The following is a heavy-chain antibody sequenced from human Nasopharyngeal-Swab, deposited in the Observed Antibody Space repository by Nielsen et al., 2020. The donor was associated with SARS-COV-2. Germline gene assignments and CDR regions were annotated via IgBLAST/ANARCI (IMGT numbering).Heavy chain of an antibody. Sequence: GESLKISCAASGFTFSSYAMNWVRQAPGKGLEWVSSSSSSSSYIYYADSVKGRFTISRDNAKNSLYLQMNSLRAEDTAVYYCARSRSGYYVDYWGQGTLVTVSS. J-gene: IGHJ4*02. CDR2: SSSSSSYI. CDR3: ARSRSGYYVDY. CDR1: GFTFSSYA. V-gene: IGHV3-21*01. D-gene: IGHD3-3*01.